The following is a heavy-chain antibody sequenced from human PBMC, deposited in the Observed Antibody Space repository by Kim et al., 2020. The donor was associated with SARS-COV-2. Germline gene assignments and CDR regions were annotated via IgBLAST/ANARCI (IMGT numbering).Heavy chain of an antibody. D-gene: IGHD3-10*01. CDR3: ARTGLRGSGSQDAFDI. CDR1: GFTFSSYS. J-gene: IGHJ3*02. Sequence: GGSLRLSCAASGFTFSSYSMNWVRQAPGKGLEWVSSISSSSSYIYYADSVKGRFTISRDNAKNSLYLQMNSLRAEDTAVYYCARTGLRGSGSQDAFDIWGQGTMVTVSS. CDR2: ISSSSSYI. V-gene: IGHV3-21*01.